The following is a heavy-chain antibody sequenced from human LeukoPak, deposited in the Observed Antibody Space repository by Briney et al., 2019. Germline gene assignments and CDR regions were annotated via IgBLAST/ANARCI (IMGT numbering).Heavy chain of an antibody. D-gene: IGHD1-14*01. J-gene: IGHJ6*02. Sequence: ASVKVSCKASGYTFTGYHMHWVRQAPGQGLEWMGRINPNSGDTNYAQKFQGRVTMTRDTSISTAYMELSRLTSDDTAVYYCARDIRGPTDSSYGMDVWGQGTTVTVSS. CDR2: INPNSGDT. V-gene: IGHV1-2*06. CDR1: GYTFTGYH. CDR3: ARDIRGPTDSSYGMDV.